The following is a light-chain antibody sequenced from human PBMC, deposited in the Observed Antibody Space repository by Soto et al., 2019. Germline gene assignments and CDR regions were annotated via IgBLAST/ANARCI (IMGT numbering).Light chain of an antibody. V-gene: IGLV2-14*01. CDR2: DVS. CDR3: SSYTSSSTQV. Sequence: QPVLTQPASVSGSPGQSITISCTGTSSDVGGYNYVSWYQQHPGKAPTLMIYDVSNRPSGVSNRFSGSKSGNTASLTISGLQAEDEADYYCSSYTSSSTQVFGGGTKVTVL. CDR1: SSDVGGYNY. J-gene: IGLJ3*02.